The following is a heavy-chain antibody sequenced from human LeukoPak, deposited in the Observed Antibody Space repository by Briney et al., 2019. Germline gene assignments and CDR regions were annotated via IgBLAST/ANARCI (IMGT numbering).Heavy chain of an antibody. J-gene: IGHJ5*02. D-gene: IGHD3-9*01. CDR3: ARGPRHYDILTGYRYNWFDP. CDR1: GYTFTSYD. V-gene: IGHV1-8*01. CDR2: MNPNSGNT. Sequence: ASVKVSCKASGYTFTSYDINWVRQATGQGLEWMGWMNPNSGNTGYAQKFQGRVTMTRNTSISTAYMELSSLRSEDTAVYYCARGPRHYDILTGYRYNWFDPWGQGTLVTVSS.